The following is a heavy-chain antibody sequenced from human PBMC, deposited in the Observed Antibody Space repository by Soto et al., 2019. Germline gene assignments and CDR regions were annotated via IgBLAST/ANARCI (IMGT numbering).Heavy chain of an antibody. V-gene: IGHV3-30-3*01. Sequence: QVQLVESGGGVVQPGRSLRLSCAASGFTFSSYAMHWVRQAPGKGLEWVAVISFDGSTAYYADSVKGRFTISRDNSNNTVYLQMNSMRSEDTAVYYCARCRHGSEIYPHLYYDLDAWGKGTTVTVSS. CDR3: ARCRHGSEIYPHLYYDLDA. J-gene: IGHJ6*04. CDR2: ISFDGSTA. D-gene: IGHD3-10*01. CDR1: GFTFSSYA.